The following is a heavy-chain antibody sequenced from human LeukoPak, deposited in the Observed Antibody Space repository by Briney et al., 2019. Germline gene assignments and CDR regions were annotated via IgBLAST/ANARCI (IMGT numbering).Heavy chain of an antibody. V-gene: IGHV3-7*01. CDR3: ARDRDGYPGY. Sequence: GESLRLSCAASGFTFSVYWMSWVRQAPGKGLEWVANIKQDGSEKYYVDSVKGRFTISRDNAKNSLYLQMNSLRAEDTAEYYCARDRDGYPGYWGQGTLVTVSS. D-gene: IGHD5-24*01. J-gene: IGHJ4*02. CDR1: GFTFSVYW. CDR2: IKQDGSEK.